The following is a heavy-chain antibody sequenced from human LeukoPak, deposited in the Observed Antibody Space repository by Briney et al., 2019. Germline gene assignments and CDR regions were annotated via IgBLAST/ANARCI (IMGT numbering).Heavy chain of an antibody. V-gene: IGHV3-7*01. CDR3: ARDLGGYGDSGTNFDY. D-gene: IGHD4-17*01. J-gene: IGHJ4*02. CDR1: GFTFSSYW. CDR2: IKQDGSEK. Sequence: PGGSLRLSCAASGFTFSSYWMSWVRQAPGKGLEWVANIKQDGSEKYYEDSVKGRFTISSDNAKNSLYLQMNSLRAEDTAVYYCARDLGGYGDSGTNFDYWGQGTLVTVSS.